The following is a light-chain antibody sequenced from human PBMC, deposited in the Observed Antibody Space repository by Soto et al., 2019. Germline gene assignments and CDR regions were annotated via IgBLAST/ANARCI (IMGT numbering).Light chain of an antibody. CDR3: SSFTTSRTLV. J-gene: IGLJ1*01. Sequence: QSVLTQPASVSGSPGQSITISCTGTSSDLGAYSYVSWYQHHPGKAPKLIIYEVNYRPSGISDRFSGSKSDNTASLTISGLQAEDEADYYCSSFTTSRTLVFGSGTKLTVL. CDR2: EVN. V-gene: IGLV2-14*01. CDR1: SSDLGAYSY.